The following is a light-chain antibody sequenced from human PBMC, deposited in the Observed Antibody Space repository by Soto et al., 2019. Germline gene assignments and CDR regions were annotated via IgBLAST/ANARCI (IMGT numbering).Light chain of an antibody. CDR2: AVN. Sequence: QSALTQPPSASGSPGQSVTISCTGTSSDVGAYNYVSWYQQEPGKAPKLMIYAVNKRPSGVPDRFSGSKSGNTASLTVSGLRAADEADYYCQVWDSSSDHVVFGGGTKLTVL. J-gene: IGLJ2*01. V-gene: IGLV2-8*01. CDR3: QVWDSSSDHVV. CDR1: SSDVGAYNY.